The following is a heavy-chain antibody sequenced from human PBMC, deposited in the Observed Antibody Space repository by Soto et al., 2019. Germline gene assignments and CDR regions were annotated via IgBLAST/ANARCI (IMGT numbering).Heavy chain of an antibody. J-gene: IGHJ4*02. D-gene: IGHD3-10*01. Sequence: EVQLLESGGGLVQPGGSLRLSCAASGFTFSSYVMSWVRQAPGKGLEWVSAISGSGGSTYYADSVKGRFTISRDNSKNTLYLQMNSLRAEDTAVYYCAKDPGLLWFGELLHHFDYWGQGTLVTVSS. CDR1: GFTFSSYV. CDR3: AKDPGLLWFGELLHHFDY. CDR2: ISGSGGST. V-gene: IGHV3-23*01.